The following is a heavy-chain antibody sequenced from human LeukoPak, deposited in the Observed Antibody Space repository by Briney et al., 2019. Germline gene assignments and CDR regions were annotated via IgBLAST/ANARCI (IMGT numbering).Heavy chain of an antibody. CDR1: GFILRNYA. CDR3: ARDQGATDAFDI. J-gene: IGHJ3*02. D-gene: IGHD3-16*01. V-gene: IGHV3-30*04. CDR2: ISFHGSDT. Sequence: GGSLRLSCAASGFILRNYAMHWVRQAPGKGLEWVAVISFHGSDTYYADSVKGRFTFSRDNSKNTLYLQMNTLRTEDTAVYYCARDQGATDAFDIWGQGTMVTGSS.